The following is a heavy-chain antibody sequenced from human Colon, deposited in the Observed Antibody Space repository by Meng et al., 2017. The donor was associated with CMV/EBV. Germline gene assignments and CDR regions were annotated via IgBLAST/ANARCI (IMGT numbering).Heavy chain of an antibody. J-gene: IGHJ4*02. D-gene: IGHD6-19*01. CDR3: ARSSSSGRVSPDPEDYYDY. V-gene: IGHV1-18*01. CDR2: ISVYHGYT. CDR1: GYTFNSYG. Sequence: SVKVSCKSSGYTFNSYGISWVRQAPGQGLEWMGWISVYHGYTNYAQKFQGRITLTTDTSTSTAYMELRSLRSDDTAVYFCARSSSSGRVSPDPEDYYDYWGQGTLVTVSS.